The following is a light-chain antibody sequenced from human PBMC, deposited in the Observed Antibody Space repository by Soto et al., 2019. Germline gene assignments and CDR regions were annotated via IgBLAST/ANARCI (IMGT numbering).Light chain of an antibody. V-gene: IGKV3-20*01. Sequence: EIVLTQSPGTLSLSAGDRATLSCRVSQSVTSDYLAWYQQKPGQAPRLLIYGVSGRVTGIPDRFSGSGSGTDFTLTISRLEPEDFAVYYCQQYGSSPLTFGGGTKVDIK. CDR1: QSVTSDY. CDR3: QQYGSSPLT. J-gene: IGKJ4*01. CDR2: GVS.